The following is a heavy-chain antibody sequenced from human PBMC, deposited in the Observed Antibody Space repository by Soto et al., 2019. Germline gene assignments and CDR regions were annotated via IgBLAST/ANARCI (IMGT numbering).Heavy chain of an antibody. CDR2: IYYSGSA. CDR3: ARHYHFWGGRQQGLDY. D-gene: IGHD3-3*01. V-gene: IGHV4-30-4*01. Sequence: SETLSLTCTVSGGSIGSGDYYWSWIRQPPGKGLEWIGYIYYSGSAYYNPSLKRRVIISVDTSKSQFSLNLSFVTAGDTAVYYCARHYHFWGGRQQGLDYWGQGTM. J-gene: IGHJ4*02. CDR1: GGSIGSGDYY.